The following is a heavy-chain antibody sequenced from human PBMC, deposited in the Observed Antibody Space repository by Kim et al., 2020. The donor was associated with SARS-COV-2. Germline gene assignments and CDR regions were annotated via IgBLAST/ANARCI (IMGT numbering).Heavy chain of an antibody. Sequence: GGSLRLSCAASGFTFSSYSMNWVRRAPGKGLEWVSYISSSSSTIYYADSVKGRFTISRDNAKNSLYLQMNSLRDEDTAVYYCARDQPGWLPGAFDIWGQGTMVTVSS. CDR1: GFTFSSYS. D-gene: IGHD2-2*01. CDR2: ISSSSSTI. V-gene: IGHV3-48*02. J-gene: IGHJ3*02. CDR3: ARDQPGWLPGAFDI.